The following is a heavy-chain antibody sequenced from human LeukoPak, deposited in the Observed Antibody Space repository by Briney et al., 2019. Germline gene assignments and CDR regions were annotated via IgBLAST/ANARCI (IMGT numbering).Heavy chain of an antibody. CDR2: IKPNSGGT. CDR3: AREDSGSRDYYFDY. D-gene: IGHD1-26*01. V-gene: IGHV1-2*02. J-gene: IGHJ4*02. CDR1: GYTFTGYY. Sequence: GASVKVSRKASGYTFTGYYIHWVRQAPGQGLEWMGWIKPNSGGTNYAQKFQGRVTMTRDTSISTAYMELSRLRSDDTAVYYCAREDSGSRDYYFDYWGQGTLVTVSS.